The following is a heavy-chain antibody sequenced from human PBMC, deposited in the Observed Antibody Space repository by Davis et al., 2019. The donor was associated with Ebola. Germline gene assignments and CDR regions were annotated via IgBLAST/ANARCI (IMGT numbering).Heavy chain of an antibody. Sequence: GESLKISCAASGFTFSSYAMSWVRQAPGKGLEWVSYISSSGSTIYYADSVKGRFTISRDNAKNSLYLQMNSLRAEDTAVYYCARGRWLQLVVDYWGQGTLVTVSS. CDR1: GFTFSSYA. CDR3: ARGRWLQLVVDY. CDR2: ISSSGSTI. V-gene: IGHV3-48*04. J-gene: IGHJ4*02. D-gene: IGHD5-24*01.